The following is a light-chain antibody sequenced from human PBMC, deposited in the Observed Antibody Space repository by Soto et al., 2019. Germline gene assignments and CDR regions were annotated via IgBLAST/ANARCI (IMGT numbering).Light chain of an antibody. CDR1: QGNYNY. J-gene: IGKJ4*01. CDR3: QQYNNWPLT. Sequence: IQVTQSPSSLSASVGDRVTITCRVSQGNYNYLAWYQQKPGKAPKLLIYAASSLQSGVPSRFSGSGSGTDFTLTISSLQPEDFAVYSCQQYNNWPLTFGGGTKVDIK. CDR2: AAS. V-gene: IGKV1-16*01.